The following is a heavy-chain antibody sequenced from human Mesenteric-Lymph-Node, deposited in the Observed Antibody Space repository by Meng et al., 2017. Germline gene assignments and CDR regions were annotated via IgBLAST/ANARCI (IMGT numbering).Heavy chain of an antibody. D-gene: IGHD6-6*01. CDR3: ARSYSSSSISPIRY. CDR2: MNPNSGNT. Sequence: ASVKVSCKASGYTFTSSDINWVRQATGQGLEWMGWMNPNSGNTGYAQKFQGRVTMTRNTSISTAYMELSSLRSEDTAVYYCARSYSSSSISPIRYWGQGTRVTGYS. V-gene: IGHV1-8*01. CDR1: GYTFTSSD. J-gene: IGHJ4*02.